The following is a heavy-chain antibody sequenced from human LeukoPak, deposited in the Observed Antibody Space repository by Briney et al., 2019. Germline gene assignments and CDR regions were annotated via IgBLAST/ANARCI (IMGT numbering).Heavy chain of an antibody. Sequence: ASVKVSCKASGYTFTSYYMHWVRQAPGQGLEWMGIINPSGGSTSYAQKFQGRVTMTRNTPISTAYMELSSLRSEDTAVYYCARVVAWELRTDYWGQGTLVTVSS. J-gene: IGHJ4*02. D-gene: IGHD1-26*01. CDR1: GYTFTSYY. V-gene: IGHV1-46*01. CDR2: INPSGGST. CDR3: ARVVAWELRTDY.